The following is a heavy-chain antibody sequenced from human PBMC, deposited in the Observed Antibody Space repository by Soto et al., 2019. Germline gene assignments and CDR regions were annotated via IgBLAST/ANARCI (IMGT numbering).Heavy chain of an antibody. Sequence: GGSLRLSCAASGLNFNDYAINWVRQAPGKGLEWVSAISGGGGFTYYADSVKGRFTISRDNSENRVYLQISSLRAEDTAMYYCARDLYVQPPSGWFDPWGQGTLVTVSS. V-gene: IGHV3-23*01. D-gene: IGHD1-26*01. CDR2: ISGGGGFT. CDR1: GLNFNDYA. J-gene: IGHJ5*02. CDR3: ARDLYVQPPSGWFDP.